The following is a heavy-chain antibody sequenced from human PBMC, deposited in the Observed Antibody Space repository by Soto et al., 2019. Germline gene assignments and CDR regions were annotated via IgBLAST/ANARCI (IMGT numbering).Heavy chain of an antibody. CDR3: ARGLISGSHYSGGWYYFDS. J-gene: IGHJ4*02. Sequence: SETLSLTCTVSGGSISSYYWSWIRQPPGKGLQWIGQINHSGSANYNPSLKSRVTISVHTSNSQFSLELSSVTAADTAVYYCARGLISGSHYSGGWYYFDSWGQGTQVTSPQ. CDR1: GGSISSYY. CDR2: INHSGSA. D-gene: IGHD1-26*01. V-gene: IGHV4-34*01.